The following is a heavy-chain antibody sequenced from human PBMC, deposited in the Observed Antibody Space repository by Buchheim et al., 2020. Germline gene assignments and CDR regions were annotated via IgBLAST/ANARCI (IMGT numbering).Heavy chain of an antibody. D-gene: IGHD6-13*01. CDR1: GYTFSSYY. CDR2: INPGGGFT. CDR3: TRDDSSSWTGFDP. Sequence: QVQLVQSGAEVKKPGASVKVSCKASGYTFSSYYMHWVRQAPGQGLEWMGIINPGGGFTTYAQKFQGRLTMTRDTSTSTMYMELSSLRSEDTAVYYCTRDDSSSWTGFDPWGQGTL. J-gene: IGHJ5*02. V-gene: IGHV1-46*01.